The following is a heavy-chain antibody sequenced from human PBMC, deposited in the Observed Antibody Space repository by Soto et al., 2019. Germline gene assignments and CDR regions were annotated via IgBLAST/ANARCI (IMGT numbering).Heavy chain of an antibody. V-gene: IGHV1-18*01. D-gene: IGHD2-8*01. CDR1: GYTFSSYS. CDR2: ISTNSGNT. CDR3: ARDNGYYDF. J-gene: IGHJ4*02. Sequence: ASVKVSFKTSGYTFSSYSINWVRQAPGQGLEWMAWISTNSGNTHYAERVQGRVTVTLDKSARTAFMEMWGLTSDDTAVYFCARDNGYYDFWGQGTLVTVSS.